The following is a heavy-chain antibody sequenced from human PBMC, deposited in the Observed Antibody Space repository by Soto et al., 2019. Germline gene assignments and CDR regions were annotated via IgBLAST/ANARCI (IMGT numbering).Heavy chain of an antibody. J-gene: IGHJ1*01. Sequence: SETLSLTCTVSGGSISSSSYYWGWIRQPPGKGLEWIGSIYYSGSTKYNPSLKSRVSMSVETSKNQFSLRLISVTAADTAKYSCADEGNLWTWLQPLDFGGQGTLVTVSS. D-gene: IGHD5-12*01. CDR2: IYYSGST. CDR1: GGSISSSSYY. V-gene: IGHV4-39*07. CDR3: ADEGNLWTWLQPLDF.